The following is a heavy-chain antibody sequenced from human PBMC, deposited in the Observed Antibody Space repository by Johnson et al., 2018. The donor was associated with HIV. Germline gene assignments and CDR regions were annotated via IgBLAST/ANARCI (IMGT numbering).Heavy chain of an antibody. D-gene: IGHD4-23*01. J-gene: IGHJ3*02. CDR1: GFTVSSNY. CDR2: IYSGGST. Sequence: VQLVESGGGLVQPGGSLRLSCAASGFTVSSNYMSWVRQAPGKGQEWVSVIYSGGSTYYADSVKGRFTISRDNSKNTLYLQMNSLRAEDTAVYYCARDPTTVVAFDAFDIWGQGTMVTVSS. V-gene: IGHV3-66*02. CDR3: ARDPTTVVAFDAFDI.